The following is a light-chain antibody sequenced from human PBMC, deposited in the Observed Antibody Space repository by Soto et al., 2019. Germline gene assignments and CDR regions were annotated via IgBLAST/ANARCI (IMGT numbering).Light chain of an antibody. Sequence: DVQMTQSPSSLSASVGDSVTITCRASQSVFNHLSWFQQRPGKGPKLLIYDASSLHAGVPSRFSGSGYGTDLTRTISTVQPEDAAIYYCHQSSSPPLPFGGGTRVELK. V-gene: IGKV1-39*01. CDR2: DAS. CDR3: HQSSSPPLP. CDR1: QSVFNH. J-gene: IGKJ4*01.